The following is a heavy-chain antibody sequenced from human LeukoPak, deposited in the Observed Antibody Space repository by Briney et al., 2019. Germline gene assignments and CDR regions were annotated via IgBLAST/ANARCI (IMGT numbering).Heavy chain of an antibody. J-gene: IGHJ6*03. V-gene: IGHV3-74*01. CDR1: GFTFSSYW. CDR3: ARVPGYSSGWYVGYYYYYMDV. D-gene: IGHD6-19*01. CDR2: INSDGSST. Sequence: GGSLRLSCAASGFTFSSYWMHWVRQAPGKGLVWVSRINSDGSSTIYADSVKGRFTISRDNAKNTLYLQMNSLRAEDTAVYYCARVPGYSSGWYVGYYYYYMDVWGKGTTVTISS.